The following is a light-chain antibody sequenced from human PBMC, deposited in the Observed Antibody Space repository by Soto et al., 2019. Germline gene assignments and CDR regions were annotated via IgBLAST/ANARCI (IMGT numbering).Light chain of an antibody. CDR2: GYY. Sequence: QSVLTQPPSASGTPGQRVTISCSGSSSNIGAGYDVHWYRRFPGAAPTLLLSGYYNRPSGVPDRISGSKSGTSVSLAITDLKAEDEADYYCQSYDSGLIGLVFGTGTKLTVL. J-gene: IGLJ2*01. CDR3: QSYDSGLIGLV. CDR1: SSNIGAGYD. V-gene: IGLV1-40*01.